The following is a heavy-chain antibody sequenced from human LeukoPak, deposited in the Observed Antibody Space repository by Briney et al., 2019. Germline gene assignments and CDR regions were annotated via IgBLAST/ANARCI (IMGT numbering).Heavy chain of an antibody. V-gene: IGHV3-23*01. D-gene: IGHD4-17*01. Sequence: GGSLRLSCAAPGFTFTTYAMSWVGQAPGKGLKWVSAFSGSGVSTYSAASVKARFTTSRDNSKNTLYLQMNTLRAEDTAVYYCAKGYGDYVGQKFDYWGQGTLVTVSS. J-gene: IGHJ4*02. CDR1: GFTFTTYA. CDR3: AKGYGDYVGQKFDY. CDR2: FSGSGVST.